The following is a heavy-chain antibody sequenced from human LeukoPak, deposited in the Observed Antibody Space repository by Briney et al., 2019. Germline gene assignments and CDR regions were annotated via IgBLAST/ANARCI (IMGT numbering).Heavy chain of an antibody. D-gene: IGHD4-17*01. CDR2: IKQDGSEK. Sequence: GGSLRLSCAASGFTFSSYWMSWVRQAPGKGLEWVANIKQDGSEKYYVDSVKGRFTISRDNAKNSLYLQMNSLRAEDTAVYYCAKDITTTVTSWNSDYWGQGTLVTVSS. CDR1: GFTFSSYW. J-gene: IGHJ4*02. CDR3: AKDITTTVTSWNSDY. V-gene: IGHV3-7*03.